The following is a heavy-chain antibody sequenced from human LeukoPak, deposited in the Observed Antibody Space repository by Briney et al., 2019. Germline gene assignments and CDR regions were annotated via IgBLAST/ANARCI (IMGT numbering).Heavy chain of an antibody. Sequence: GGSLRLSCAASGFTFTTYWMTWVRQAPGKGLEWVANINQDGTEKHYVDSVKGRFTISRDNAKNSLSPQMNSLRVEDTAVYYCAKVAKYYYGSETYYFFEHWGQGTPVTASS. CDR2: INQDGTEK. D-gene: IGHD3-10*01. CDR3: AKVAKYYYGSETYYFFEH. J-gene: IGHJ4*02. V-gene: IGHV3-7*01. CDR1: GFTFTTYW.